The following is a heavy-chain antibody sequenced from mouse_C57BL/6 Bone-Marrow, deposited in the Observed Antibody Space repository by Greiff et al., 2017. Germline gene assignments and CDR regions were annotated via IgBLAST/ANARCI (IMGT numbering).Heavy chain of an antibody. V-gene: IGHV1-81*01. D-gene: IGHD1-1*02. Sequence: QVQLQQSGAELARPGASVKLSCKASGYTFTSYGISWVKQRTGQGLEWIGEIYPRSGNTYYNEKFKGKATLTADKSSSTAYMELRSLTSEDSAVYFCARRINGSYRWYFDVWGTGTTVTVSS. J-gene: IGHJ1*03. CDR3: ARRINGSYRWYFDV. CDR2: IYPRSGNT. CDR1: GYTFTSYG.